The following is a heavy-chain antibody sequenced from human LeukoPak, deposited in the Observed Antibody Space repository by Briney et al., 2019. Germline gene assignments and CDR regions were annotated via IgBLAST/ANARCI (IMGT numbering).Heavy chain of an antibody. D-gene: IGHD6-13*01. J-gene: IGHJ4*02. V-gene: IGHV4-34*01. Sequence: SETLSLTCAVYGGSFSGYYWSWIRQPPGKGLEWIGEINHSGSTNYNPSLKSRVTISVDTSKNQFSLKLSSVTAADTAVYYCARLTGLAAAALWGQGTLVTVSS. CDR2: INHSGST. CDR3: ARLTGLAAAAL. CDR1: GGSFSGYY.